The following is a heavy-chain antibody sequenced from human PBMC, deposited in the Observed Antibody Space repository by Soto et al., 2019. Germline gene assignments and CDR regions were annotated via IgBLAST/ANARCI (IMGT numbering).Heavy chain of an antibody. J-gene: IGHJ3*02. CDR3: ARDDSSGGRAFDI. Sequence: QVQLQESGPGLVKPSETLSLTCTVSGGSVSSGNYYWSWIRQPPGKGLEWIGYIFYSGSTYYNPSIMSRVTISVDPSKNQFSLKLSAMPAADTAVYYCARDDSSGGRAFDIWGQGTMVTVSS. V-gene: IGHV4-61*01. CDR2: IFYSGST. CDR1: GGSVSSGNYY. D-gene: IGHD3-22*01.